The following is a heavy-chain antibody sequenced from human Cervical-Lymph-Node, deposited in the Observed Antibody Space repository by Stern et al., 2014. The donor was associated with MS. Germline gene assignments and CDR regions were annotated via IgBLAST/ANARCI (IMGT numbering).Heavy chain of an antibody. CDR2: LGTAGDT. CDR1: GFTFSSYD. V-gene: IGHV3-13*01. Sequence: ELQLVESGGGLVQPGGSLRLSCAASGFTFSSYDMHWVRQAQGQGLERVSALGTAGDTYYPGSVTGRFTISRENAKNSLYLQMNSLRAGDTAVYYCARDYGDYGMDVWGQGTTVTVSS. J-gene: IGHJ6*02. D-gene: IGHD4-17*01. CDR3: ARDYGDYGMDV.